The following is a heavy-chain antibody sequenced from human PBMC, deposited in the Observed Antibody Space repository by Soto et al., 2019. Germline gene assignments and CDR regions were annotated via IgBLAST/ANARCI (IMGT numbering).Heavy chain of an antibody. V-gene: IGHV4-34*01. J-gene: IGHJ6*03. CDR1: GGSFSGYY. Sequence: PSETLSLTCAVSGGSFSGYYWSWIRQPPGKGLEWIGEINHSGSTNYNPSLKSRVTISVDTSKNQFSLKLSSVTAADTAVSYCARVAGYSSSWYPAVVWGKGTTVTVS. CDR3: ARVAGYSSSWYPAVV. D-gene: IGHD6-13*01. CDR2: INHSGST.